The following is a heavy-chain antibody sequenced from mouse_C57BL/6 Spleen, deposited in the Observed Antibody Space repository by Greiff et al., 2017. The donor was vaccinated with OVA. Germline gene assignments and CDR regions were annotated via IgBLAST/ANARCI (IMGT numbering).Heavy chain of an antibody. Sequence: EVQLQQSGPELVKPGASVKISCKASGYTFTDYYMNWVKQSHGKSLEWIGDINPNNGGTSYNQKFKGKATLTVDKSSSTAYMELRSLTSEDSAVYYCARGDYYGSSYVYWGQGTTLTVSS. CDR3: ARGDYYGSSYVY. CDR2: INPNNGGT. CDR1: GYTFTDYY. V-gene: IGHV1-26*01. D-gene: IGHD1-1*01. J-gene: IGHJ2*01.